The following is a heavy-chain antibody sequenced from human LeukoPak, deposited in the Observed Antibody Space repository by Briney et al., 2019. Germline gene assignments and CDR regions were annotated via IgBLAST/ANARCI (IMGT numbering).Heavy chain of an antibody. V-gene: IGHV4-59*12. CDR3: ARANGQKVRVIWRGGAFDI. CDR2: IYYSGST. CDR1: GGSISSYY. J-gene: IGHJ3*02. D-gene: IGHD3-16*02. Sequence: SETLSLTCTVSGGSISSYYWSWIRQPPGKGLEWIGYIYYSGSTNYNPPLKSRVTISVDTSKNQFSLKLSSVTAADTAVYYCARANGQKVRVIWRGGAFDIWGQGTMVTVSS.